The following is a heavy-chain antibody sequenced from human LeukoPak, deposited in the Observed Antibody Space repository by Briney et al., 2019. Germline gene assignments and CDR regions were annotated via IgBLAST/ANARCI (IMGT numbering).Heavy chain of an antibody. CDR3: ARRGWLQYNSYYFDY. D-gene: IGHD5-24*01. CDR1: GFTFSSYW. CDR2: IKQDGSEK. J-gene: IGHJ4*02. Sequence: PGGSLRLSCAASGFTFSSYWMSWVRQAPGKGLEWVANIKQDGSEKYYVDSVKGRFTISRDDAKNSLYLQMNSLRAEDTAVYYCARRGWLQYNSYYFDYWGQGTLVTVSS. V-gene: IGHV3-7*01.